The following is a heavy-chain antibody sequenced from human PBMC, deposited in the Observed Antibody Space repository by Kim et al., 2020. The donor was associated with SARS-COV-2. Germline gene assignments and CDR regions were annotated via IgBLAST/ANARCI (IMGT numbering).Heavy chain of an antibody. CDR1: GFTFSSYA. Sequence: GGSLRLSCAASGFTFSSYAMHWVRQAPGKGLEWVAVISYDGSNKYYADSVKGRFTISRDNSKNTLYLQMNSLRAEDTAVYYCASAGNDYGDLIDYWGQGTLVTVSS. D-gene: IGHD4-17*01. CDR2: ISYDGSNK. J-gene: IGHJ4*02. CDR3: ASAGNDYGDLIDY. V-gene: IGHV3-30-3*01.